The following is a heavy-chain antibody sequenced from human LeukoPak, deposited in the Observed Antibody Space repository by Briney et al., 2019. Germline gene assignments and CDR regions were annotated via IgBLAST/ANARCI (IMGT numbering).Heavy chain of an antibody. CDR3: ARHEYSGSYYGLSWFDP. D-gene: IGHD1-26*01. V-gene: IGHV4-39*01. CDR2: IYYSGST. J-gene: IGHJ5*02. CDR1: GGSLSSSGYY. Sequence: SETLSLTCTVSGGSLSSSGYYWGWVRQPPGKGLELIASIYYSGSTYYNPSLKSRVTISVDTSKNQLSLKLSSLTAADTAVYYCARHEYSGSYYGLSWFDPWGQGTLVTVSS.